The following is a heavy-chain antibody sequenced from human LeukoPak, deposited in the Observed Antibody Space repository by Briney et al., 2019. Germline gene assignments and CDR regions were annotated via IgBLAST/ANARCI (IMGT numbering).Heavy chain of an antibody. CDR1: GGSFSGYY. V-gene: IGHV4-34*01. Sequence: PSETLSLTCAVYGGSFSGYYWSWIRQPPGKGLEWIGEINHSGSTNYNPSLKSRVTISVDTSKKQFSLKLSSVTAADTAVYYCARASITMVRGVIINPRSYYMDVWGKGTTVTVSS. J-gene: IGHJ6*03. CDR3: ARASITMVRGVIINPRSYYMDV. D-gene: IGHD3-10*01. CDR2: INHSGST.